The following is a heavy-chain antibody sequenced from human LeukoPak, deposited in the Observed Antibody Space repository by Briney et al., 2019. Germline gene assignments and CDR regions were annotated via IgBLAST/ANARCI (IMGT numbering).Heavy chain of an antibody. CDR2: IYSDGSA. V-gene: IGHV3-53*01. CDR1: GFTFSSYS. D-gene: IGHD6-19*01. J-gene: IGHJ4*02. CDR3: ARAPPGVSSGWPFDY. Sequence: GGSLRLSCAASGFTFSSYSMNWVRQAPGKGPEWVSVIYSDGSAYYADSVKGRFTTSRDNSKNTLYLQMNSLRAEDTAVYYCARAPPGVSSGWPFDYWGQGTLVTVSS.